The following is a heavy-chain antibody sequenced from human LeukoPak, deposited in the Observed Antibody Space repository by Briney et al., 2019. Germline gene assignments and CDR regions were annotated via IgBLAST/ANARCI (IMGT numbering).Heavy chain of an antibody. J-gene: IGHJ3*01. CDR3: ARIGAHYDSAGEYYSHGFDE. CDR1: GYTFTDYY. V-gene: IGHV1-2*02. CDR2: VNPHSGTT. Sequence: ASVKVSCKTSGYTFTDYYIHWVRQAPGQGLEWMGWVNPHSGTTTYAQKFQGRVSMTTDTSINTVHVEMSRLRLDDTALYFCARIGAHYDSAGEYYSHGFDEWGQGTMVTVSS. D-gene: IGHD2-21*01.